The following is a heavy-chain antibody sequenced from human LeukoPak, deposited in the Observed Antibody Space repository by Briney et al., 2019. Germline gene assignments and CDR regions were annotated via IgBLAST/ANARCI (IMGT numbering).Heavy chain of an antibody. V-gene: IGHV4-30-2*01. CDR2: IYHSGST. CDR3: ARGASVTTDYYYGMDV. D-gene: IGHD4-17*01. Sequence: SETLSLTCAVSGGSISSGGYSWSWIRQPPGKGLEWIGYIYHSGSTYYNPSLKSRVTISVDRSKNQFSLKLSSVTAADTAVYYCARGASVTTDYYYGMDVWGQGTTVTVSS. J-gene: IGHJ6*02. CDR1: GGSISSGGYS.